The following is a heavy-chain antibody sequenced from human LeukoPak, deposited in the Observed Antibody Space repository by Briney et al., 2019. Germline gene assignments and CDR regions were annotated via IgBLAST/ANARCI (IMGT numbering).Heavy chain of an antibody. J-gene: IGHJ5*02. D-gene: IGHD3-10*01. V-gene: IGHV3-48*01. Sequence: PGGSLRLSCAASGFTFSSYSMNWVRQAPGKGLEWVSYISSSSSTIYCADSVKGRFTISRDNAKNSLYLQMNSLRAEDTAVYYCGVLYYRNNWFDPWGQGTLVTVSS. CDR2: ISSSSSTI. CDR3: GVLYYRNNWFDP. CDR1: GFTFSSYS.